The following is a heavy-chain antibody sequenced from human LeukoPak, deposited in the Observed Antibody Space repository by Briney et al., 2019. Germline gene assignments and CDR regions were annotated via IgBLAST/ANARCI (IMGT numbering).Heavy chain of an antibody. J-gene: IGHJ4*02. CDR2: ISYDGSNK. Sequence: PGGSLRLSCAASGFTFSSYAMHWVRQAPGKGLEWVAVISYDGSNKYYADSVKGRFTISRDNSKNTLYLQMNSLRAEDTAVYYCARDLGDYGSDYWGQGTLVTVSS. CDR3: ARDLGDYGSDY. CDR1: GFTFSSYA. D-gene: IGHD4-17*01. V-gene: IGHV3-30-3*01.